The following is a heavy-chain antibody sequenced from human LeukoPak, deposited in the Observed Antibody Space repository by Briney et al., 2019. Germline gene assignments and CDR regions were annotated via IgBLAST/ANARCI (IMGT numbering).Heavy chain of an antibody. CDR3: ARHGVSGSYDFDY. V-gene: IGHV4-39*01. CDR2: IYYSGST. CDR1: GFTFSSYSMN. D-gene: IGHD1-26*01. J-gene: IGHJ4*02. Sequence: PGGSLRLSCAASGFTFSSYSMNWVRQAPGKGLEWIGSIYYSGSTYYNPSLKSRVTISVDTSKNQFSLKLSSVTAADTAVYYCARHGVSGSYDFDYWGQGTLVTVSS.